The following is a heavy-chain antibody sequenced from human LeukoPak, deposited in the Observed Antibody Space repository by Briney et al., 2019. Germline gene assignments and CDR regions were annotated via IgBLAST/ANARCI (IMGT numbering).Heavy chain of an antibody. D-gene: IGHD3-10*01. CDR3: AKRLWSDYYYYYMDV. CDR2: ISGSGGST. CDR1: GFTFNRYS. V-gene: IGHV3-23*01. Sequence: GGSLRLSCAASGFTFNRYSMNWVRQAPGKGLEWVSAISGSGGSTYYADSVKGRFTISRDNSKNTLYLQMNSLRAEDTAVYYCAKRLWSDYYYYYMDVWGKGTTVTVSS. J-gene: IGHJ6*03.